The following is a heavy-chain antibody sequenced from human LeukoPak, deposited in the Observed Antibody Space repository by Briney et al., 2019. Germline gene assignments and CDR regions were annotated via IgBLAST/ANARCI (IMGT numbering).Heavy chain of an antibody. D-gene: IGHD6-13*01. CDR3: ARGLLAAAGIDY. CDR2: IKQDGSEK. V-gene: IGHV3-7*04. Sequence: PGGSLRLSCAASGSTFSSYWMSWVRRAPGKGLEWVANIKQDGSEKNYVDSVKGRFTISRDNAKNSLYLQMNSLRAEDTAVYYCARGLLAAAGIDYWGQGALVTVSS. J-gene: IGHJ4*02. CDR1: GSTFSSYW.